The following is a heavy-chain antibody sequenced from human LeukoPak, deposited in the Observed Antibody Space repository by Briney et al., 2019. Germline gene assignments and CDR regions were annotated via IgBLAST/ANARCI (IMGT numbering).Heavy chain of an antibody. CDR3: AKDPRGYDMGYFDY. Sequence: GGSLRLSCAASGFTFSSYGMHWVRQAPGKGLEWVAVISYDGSNKYYADSVKGRFTISRDNSKNTLYLQMNSLRAEGTAVYYCAKDPRGYDMGYFDYWGQGTLVTVSS. CDR2: ISYDGSNK. CDR1: GFTFSSYG. J-gene: IGHJ4*02. V-gene: IGHV3-30*18. D-gene: IGHD3-9*01.